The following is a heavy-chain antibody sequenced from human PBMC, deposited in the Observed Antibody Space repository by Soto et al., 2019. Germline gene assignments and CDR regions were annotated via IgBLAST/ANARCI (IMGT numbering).Heavy chain of an antibody. CDR3: ARGRVVVAGSRDVKGNY. V-gene: IGHV4-34*01. CDR2: INHSGST. Sequence: SETLSLTCAVYGGSFSGYYWSWIRQPPGKGLEWIGEINHSGSTNYNPSLKSRVTISVDTSKNQFSLKLSSVTAADTAAYYCARGRVVVAGSRDVKGNYWGQGTLVTVSS. CDR1: GGSFSGYY. J-gene: IGHJ4*02. D-gene: IGHD2-15*01.